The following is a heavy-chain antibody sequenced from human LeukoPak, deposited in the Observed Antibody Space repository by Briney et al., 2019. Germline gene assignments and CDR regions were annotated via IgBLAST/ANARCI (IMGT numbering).Heavy chain of an antibody. D-gene: IGHD5-18*01. CDR1: GGSISSGDYH. CDR2: IYYSGST. V-gene: IGHV4-39*07. CDR3: ARDTLGTAMVDY. Sequence: SETLSLTCTVSGGSISSGDYHWGWIRQPPGKGLEWIGSIYYSGSTYYNPSLKSRVTISVDTSKNQFSLKLSSVTAADTAVYYCARDTLGTAMVDYWGQGTLVTVSS. J-gene: IGHJ4*02.